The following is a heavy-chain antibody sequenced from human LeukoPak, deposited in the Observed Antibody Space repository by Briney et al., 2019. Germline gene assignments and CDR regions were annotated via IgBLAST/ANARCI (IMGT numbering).Heavy chain of an antibody. CDR2: IYPGDSDT. CDR3: ARHKEVGGY. V-gene: IGHV5-51*01. Sequence: GESLKISCKGSGYSFTNYWIAWVRQMPGKGLEWMGIIYPGDSDTRYSPSFQGQVTISADRSITTAYLQWRSLEASDTAIYYCARHKEVGGYWGQGTLVTVSS. D-gene: IGHD3-16*01. J-gene: IGHJ4*02. CDR1: GYSFTNYW.